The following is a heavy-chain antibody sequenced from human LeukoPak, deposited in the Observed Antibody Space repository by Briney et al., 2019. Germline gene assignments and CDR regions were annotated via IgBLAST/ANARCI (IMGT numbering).Heavy chain of an antibody. D-gene: IGHD3-10*01. CDR2: IYTRGKT. CDR3: ARHLHSDGSGSYLNWLDP. J-gene: IGHJ5*02. CDR1: GGSVSSYY. V-gene: IGHV4-4*09. Sequence: SETLSLTCTVSGGSVSSYYWSWIPQPPGKGLEWIGYIYTRGKTNSNPSLKGRVTISGDTSKNQFSLKLSSVTAADTAVYYCARHLHSDGSGSYLNWLDPWGQGILVTVSS.